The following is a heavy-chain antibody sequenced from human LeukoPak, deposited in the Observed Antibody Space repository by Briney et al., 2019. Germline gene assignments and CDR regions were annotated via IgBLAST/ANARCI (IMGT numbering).Heavy chain of an antibody. CDR3: ASIISEAVVGRVDGYNDY. Sequence: GASVKVSCKASGYTFTSYYMHWVRQAPGQGLEWMGIINPSGGSTSYAQKFQGRVTMTRDTSTSTVYMELSSLRSEDTAVYYCASIISEAVVGRVDGYNDYWGQGTLVTVSS. V-gene: IGHV1-46*01. CDR1: GYTFTSYY. D-gene: IGHD5-24*01. J-gene: IGHJ4*02. CDR2: INPSGGST.